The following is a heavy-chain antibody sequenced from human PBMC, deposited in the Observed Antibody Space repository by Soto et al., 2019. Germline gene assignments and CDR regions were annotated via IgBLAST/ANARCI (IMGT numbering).Heavy chain of an antibody. V-gene: IGHV1-18*01. CDR2: ISANNGNT. J-gene: IGHJ6*03. D-gene: IGHD2-2*01. CDR1: GYTFTSYG. CDR3: ARPLGYCSSTSCYQFYYMDV. Sequence: ASVKVSCKASGYTFTSYGISWVRQAPGQGLEWMGWISANNGNTNYAQRLQGRVTMTTDTSTSTAYMELRSLRSDDTAVYYCARPLGYCSSTSCYQFYYMDVWCKGTTVTVSS.